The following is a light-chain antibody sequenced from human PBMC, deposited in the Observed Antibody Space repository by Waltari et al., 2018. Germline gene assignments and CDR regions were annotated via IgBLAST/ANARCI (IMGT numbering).Light chain of an antibody. CDR1: QSVSRA. V-gene: IGKV3-20*01. CDR3: RHYVRLPAT. CDR2: GAS. Sequence: EIVLTQSTGSLSSSPGARVTLSCRASQSVSRALAWYQQKPCQAPRLLIFGASNRATGIPDRFSGSGSETDFSLTISRLEPEDFAVYYCRHYVRLPATFGRGTKVEIK. J-gene: IGKJ1*01.